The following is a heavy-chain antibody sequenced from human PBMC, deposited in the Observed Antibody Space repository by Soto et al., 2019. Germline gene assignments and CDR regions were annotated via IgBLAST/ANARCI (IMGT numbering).Heavy chain of an antibody. Sequence: GASVKVSCKASGYTFTSSYMHWVRQAPGQGLEWMGMINPSGGSTTYAQKFQGRVTMTRDTSTSTVYMGLSSLRSEDTAVFYCARDQGIAARLFDYWGQGTLVTV. D-gene: IGHD6-6*01. CDR2: INPSGGST. V-gene: IGHV1-46*01. CDR3: ARDQGIAARLFDY. J-gene: IGHJ4*02. CDR1: GYTFTSSY.